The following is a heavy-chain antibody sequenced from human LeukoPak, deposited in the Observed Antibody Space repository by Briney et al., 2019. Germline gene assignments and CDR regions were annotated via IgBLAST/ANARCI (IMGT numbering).Heavy chain of an antibody. V-gene: IGHV1-8*01. CDR3: ARQDTYYYDSSGYDY. D-gene: IGHD3-22*01. Sequence: ASVKVSCKASGYTFTSYDINWVRQATGQGLEWMGWMNPNSGNTGYAQKFQGRVAITRNTSISTAYMELSSLRSEDTAVYYCARQDTYYYDSSGYDYWGQGTLVTVSS. CDR2: MNPNSGNT. CDR1: GYTFTSYD. J-gene: IGHJ4*02.